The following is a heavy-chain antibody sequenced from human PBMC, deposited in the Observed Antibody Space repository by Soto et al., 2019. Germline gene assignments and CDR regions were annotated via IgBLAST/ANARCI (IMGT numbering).Heavy chain of an antibody. J-gene: IGHJ4*02. V-gene: IGHV3-15*01. Sequence: GGALRLSCAASGFSCSCYAMHWVRQSTGKGLEWVGRIKSKTDGGTTDYAAPVKGRFTISRDDSKNTLYLQMNSLKTEDTAVYYCTTDPLTTVTPFDYWGQGTLVTVSS. CDR1: GFSCSCYA. D-gene: IGHD4-4*01. CDR3: TTDPLTTVTPFDY. CDR2: IKSKTDGGTT.